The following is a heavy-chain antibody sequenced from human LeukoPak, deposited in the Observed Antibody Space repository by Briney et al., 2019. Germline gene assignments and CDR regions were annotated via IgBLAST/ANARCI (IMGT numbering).Heavy chain of an antibody. Sequence: SETLSLTCTVSGGSISSGGYYWSWIRQHPGKGLEWIGYIYYSGSTYYNPSLKSRVTISVDASKNQFSLKLSSVTAADTAVYYCAREPQDYSNYGYYYYGMDVWGQGTTVTVSS. J-gene: IGHJ6*02. CDR1: GGSISSGGYY. CDR2: IYYSGST. CDR3: AREPQDYSNYGYYYYGMDV. D-gene: IGHD4-11*01. V-gene: IGHV4-31*03.